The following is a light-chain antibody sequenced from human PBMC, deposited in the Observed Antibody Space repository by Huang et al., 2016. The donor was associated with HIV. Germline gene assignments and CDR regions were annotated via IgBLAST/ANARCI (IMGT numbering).Light chain of an antibody. V-gene: IGKV3-11*01. CDR1: QSVSSY. Sequence: EIVLTQSPATLSLSPGERATLSFRASQSVSSYLDWYQTKPGQAPRLLIYDASNRTTAIPAMFSCRGSGTDFTLTIISLEPEDFAVSYCQQRSNWRTFGQGTRLGMK. J-gene: IGKJ5*01. CDR2: DAS. CDR3: QQRSNWRT.